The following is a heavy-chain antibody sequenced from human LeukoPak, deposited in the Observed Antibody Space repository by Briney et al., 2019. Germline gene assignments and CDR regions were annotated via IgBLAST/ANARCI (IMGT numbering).Heavy chain of an antibody. CDR2: ISSSETYV. J-gene: IGHJ3*02. CDR3: ARASSKQLAGYLPDGFDI. Sequence: PGASLRLSCAASGFTFSSYSMNWVRQALGQGLEWLSSISSSETYVYYADSVKGRFTISRDNAKYSLSLQMNSLRADDAAVYYCARASSKQLAGYLPDGFDIWGQGTMVTVSS. D-gene: IGHD3-9*01. V-gene: IGHV3-21*01. CDR1: GFTFSSYS.